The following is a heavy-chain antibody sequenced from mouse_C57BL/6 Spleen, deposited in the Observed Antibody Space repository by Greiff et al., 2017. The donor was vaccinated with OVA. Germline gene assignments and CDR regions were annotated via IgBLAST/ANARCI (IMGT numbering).Heavy chain of an antibody. V-gene: IGHV1-82*01. CDR1: GYAFSSSW. CDR3: ARGGSRYFDV. CDR2: IYPGDGDT. Sequence: QVQLKQSGPELVKPGASVKISCKASGYAFSSSWMNWVKQRPGKGLEWIGRIYPGDGDTTYNGKFKGKATLTADKSSSTAYMQLSSLTSEDAAVYFCARGGSRYFDVWGTGTTVTVSS. J-gene: IGHJ1*03.